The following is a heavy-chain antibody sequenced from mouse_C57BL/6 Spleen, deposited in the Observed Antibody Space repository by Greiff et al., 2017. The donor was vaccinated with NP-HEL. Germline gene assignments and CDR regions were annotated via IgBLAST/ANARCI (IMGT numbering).Heavy chain of an antibody. D-gene: IGHD1-1*01. J-gene: IGHJ2*01. CDR1: GYAFSSSW. Sequence: SGPELVKPGASVKISCKASGYAFSSSWMNWVKQRPGKGLEWIGRIYPGDGDTNYNGKFKGKATLTADKSSSTAYMQLSSLTSEDSAVYFCARGDYYGSRGYWGQGTTLTVSS. V-gene: IGHV1-82*01. CDR3: ARGDYYGSRGY. CDR2: IYPGDGDT.